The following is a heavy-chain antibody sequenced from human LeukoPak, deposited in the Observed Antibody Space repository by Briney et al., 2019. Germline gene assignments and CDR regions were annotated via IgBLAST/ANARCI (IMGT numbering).Heavy chain of an antibody. V-gene: IGHV1-69*04. CDR2: IIPIFGIA. D-gene: IGHD3-22*01. CDR1: GGTFSSYA. Sequence: SVKVSCKASGGTFSSYAISWVRQAPGQGLEWMGRIIPIFGIANYAQKFQGRVTITADKSTGTAYMELSSLRSEDTAVYYCARDLGYYDSSGLTWGQGTLVTVSS. CDR3: ARDLGYYDSSGLT. J-gene: IGHJ4*02.